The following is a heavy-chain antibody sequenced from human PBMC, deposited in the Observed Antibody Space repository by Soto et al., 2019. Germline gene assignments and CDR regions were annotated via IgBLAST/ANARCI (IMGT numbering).Heavy chain of an antibody. CDR2: ISDAGRDK. J-gene: IGHJ4*02. Sequence: QVRLVESGGDVDQPGRSLRLSCVASGFGFSFYGMHWVRQAPGKGLEGVAVISDAGRDKYYGDSVKGRFTISRDNSKNALYLQMTNRRKEDTGVYYCAKAVVDSSDSSGYFSDFDHWGQGTQVTVSS. V-gene: IGHV3-30*18. D-gene: IGHD3-22*01. CDR1: GFGFSFYG. CDR3: AKAVVDSSDSSGYFSDFDH.